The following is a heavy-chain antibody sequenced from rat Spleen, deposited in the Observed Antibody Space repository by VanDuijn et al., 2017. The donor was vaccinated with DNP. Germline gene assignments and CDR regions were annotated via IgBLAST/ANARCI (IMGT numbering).Heavy chain of an antibody. J-gene: IGHJ2*01. V-gene: IGHV5-7*01. CDR1: GFAFTDFN. Sequence: EVQLVESGGDFVQPGRSLKLSCAASGFAFTDFNMAWVRQAPKKGLEWVAIISYDGNSTYYRDSVKGRFTLSRDNAKSTLYLQMDSLRSEDTATYYCTTLNFYASLAEYFDYWGQGVMVTVSS. CDR2: ISYDGNST. D-gene: IGHD1-12*01. CDR3: TTLNFYASLAEYFDY.